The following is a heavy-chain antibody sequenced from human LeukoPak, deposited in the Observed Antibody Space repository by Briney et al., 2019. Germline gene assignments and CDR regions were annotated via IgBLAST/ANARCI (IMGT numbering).Heavy chain of an antibody. CDR3: AKKVAVAGTKGPVDY. D-gene: IGHD6-19*01. CDR2: IKSKTDGGTT. CDR1: GFTFSNAW. V-gene: IGHV3-15*01. Sequence: GGSLRLSCAASGFTFSNAWMSWVRQAPGKGLEWVGRIKSKTDGGTTDYAAPVKGRFTISRDDSKNTLYLQMNSLRAEDTAVYYCAKKVAVAGTKGPVDYWGQGTLVTVSS. J-gene: IGHJ4*02.